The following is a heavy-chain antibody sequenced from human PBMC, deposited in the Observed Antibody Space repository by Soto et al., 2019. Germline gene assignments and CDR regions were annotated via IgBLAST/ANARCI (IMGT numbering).Heavy chain of an antibody. V-gene: IGHV1-69*02. CDR3: ARGPPYNWNGDWFDP. CDR1: GGTFRSYT. D-gene: IGHD1-20*01. J-gene: IGHJ5*02. Sequence: QVQLVQSGAEVKKPGSSLKFSCKASGGTFRSYTISWGRQPPGQGLEWMGRIIPFLGIANYAQKFQGRVTITADKSTSTAYMELSSLRSEDTAVYYCARGPPYNWNGDWFDPWGQGTLVTVSS. CDR2: IIPFLGIA.